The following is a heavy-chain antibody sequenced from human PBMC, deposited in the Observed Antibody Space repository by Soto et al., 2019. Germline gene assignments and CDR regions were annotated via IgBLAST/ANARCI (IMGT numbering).Heavy chain of an antibody. CDR2: ISAYNGNT. CDR3: ARDITMIVVDGKGWRYYFDY. V-gene: IGHV1-18*01. D-gene: IGHD3-22*01. CDR1: GYTFTSYG. Sequence: ASVKVSCKASGYTFTSYGISWVRQAPGQGLEWMGWISAYNGNTNYAQKLQGRVTMTTDTSTSTAYMELRSLRSDDTAVYYCARDITMIVVDGKGWRYYFDYWGQGTLVTVSS. J-gene: IGHJ4*02.